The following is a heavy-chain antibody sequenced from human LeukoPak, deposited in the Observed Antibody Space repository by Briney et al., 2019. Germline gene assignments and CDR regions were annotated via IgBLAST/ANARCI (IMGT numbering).Heavy chain of an antibody. J-gene: IGHJ6*02. CDR1: GGTFSSYA. V-gene: IGHV1-69*04. CDR2: IIPILGIA. D-gene: IGHD1-26*01. Sequence: SVKVSCKASGGTFSSYAISWVRQAPGQGLEWMGRIIPILGIANYAQKFQGRVTITADKSTSTAYMELSSLRSEDTAVYYCARGCSGSYLEYYYGMDVWGQGTTVTVSS. CDR3: ARGCSGSYLEYYYGMDV.